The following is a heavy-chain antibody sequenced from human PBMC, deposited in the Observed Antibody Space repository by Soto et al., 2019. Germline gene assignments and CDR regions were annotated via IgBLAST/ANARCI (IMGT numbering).Heavy chain of an antibody. D-gene: IGHD3-3*01. V-gene: IGHV3-23*01. Sequence: EEQLLESGGDLVQPGGSLKLSCAASGFTFSSYAMNWVRQAPGKGLEWVSSINGNGRKTSYADSVRGRFTISRDNSKKTLFLHVNSPRAEDTAVYYCVKDLNFDFWTGYRYSAMEIWGQGTTVTVS. CDR3: VKDLNFDFWTGYRYSAMEI. CDR2: INGNGRKT. CDR1: GFTFSSYA. J-gene: IGHJ6*02.